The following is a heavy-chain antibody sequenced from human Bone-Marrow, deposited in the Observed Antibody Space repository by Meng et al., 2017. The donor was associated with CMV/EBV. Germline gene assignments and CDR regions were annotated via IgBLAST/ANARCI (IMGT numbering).Heavy chain of an antibody. Sequence: GGSLRLSCAASGFSFNYYAMHWVRQAPGKGLEWVAVISYDGSNQYYADSVEGRFTISRDNSKNTLYLQMNSLRAEDTAVYYCAKDFRRGPADRFRGRFLGYDAFDIWGQGTMVTVSS. V-gene: IGHV3-30-3*01. D-gene: IGHD3-3*01. CDR2: ISYDGSNQ. J-gene: IGHJ3*02. CDR1: GFSFNYYA. CDR3: AKDFRRGPADRFRGRFLGYDAFDI.